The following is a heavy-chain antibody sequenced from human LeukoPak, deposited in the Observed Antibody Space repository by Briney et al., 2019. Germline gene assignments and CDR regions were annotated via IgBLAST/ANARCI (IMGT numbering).Heavy chain of an antibody. J-gene: IGHJ4*02. CDR2: IYYSGST. Sequence: PSETLSLTCTVSGGSIISYYWSWIRQPPGKGLEWIGYIYYSGSTNYNPSLKSRVTISVDTSKNQFSLKLSSVTAADTAVYYCASRKLGNDYWGQGTLVTVSS. V-gene: IGHV4-59*01. CDR1: GGSIISYY. CDR3: ASRKLGNDY. D-gene: IGHD7-27*01.